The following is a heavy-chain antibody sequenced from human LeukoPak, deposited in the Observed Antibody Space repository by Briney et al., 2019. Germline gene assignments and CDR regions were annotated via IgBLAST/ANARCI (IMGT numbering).Heavy chain of an antibody. V-gene: IGHV3-15*07. CDR2: IKNKIDGGTT. J-gene: IGHJ4*02. Sequence: SGGSLRLSCAASGFTFNLAWINWVHQAPGKGLEWVGRIKNKIDGGTTDYAAPVKGRFTISRDDSKNTVYLQMNSLKSEDTALYYCNTDGDYGDYVDSWGQGTLVTVSS. CDR3: NTDGDYGDYVDS. D-gene: IGHD4-17*01. CDR1: GFTFNLAW.